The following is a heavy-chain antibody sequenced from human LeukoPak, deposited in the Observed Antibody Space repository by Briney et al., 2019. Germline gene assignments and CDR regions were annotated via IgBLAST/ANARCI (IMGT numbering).Heavy chain of an antibody. CDR1: GGSISSYY. CDR3: ARAEDIVATIFDY. J-gene: IGHJ4*02. D-gene: IGHD5-12*01. V-gene: IGHV4-59*01. CDR2: IYYSGST. Sequence: PSETLSLTCTVSGGSISSYYWSWIRQPPGKGPEWIGYIYYSGSTNYNPSLKSRVTISVDTSKNQFSLKLSSVTAADTAVYYCARAEDIVATIFDYWGQGTLVTVS.